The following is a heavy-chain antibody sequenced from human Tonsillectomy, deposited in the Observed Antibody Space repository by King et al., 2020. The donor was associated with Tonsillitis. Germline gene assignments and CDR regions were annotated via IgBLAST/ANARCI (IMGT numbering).Heavy chain of an antibody. CDR2: ISYDESNK. CDR3: ARDTVAGPDY. D-gene: IGHD1-1*01. V-gene: IGHV3-30*01. CDR1: GFTFSSYA. J-gene: IGHJ4*02. Sequence: VQLVESGGGVVQPGRSLRLSCAASGFTFSSYAMHWVRQAPGKGLEWVAVISYDESNKYYADSVKGRFTISRDNSKNTLYLQMNSLRAEDTAVYYCARDTVAGPDYWGQGTLVTVSS.